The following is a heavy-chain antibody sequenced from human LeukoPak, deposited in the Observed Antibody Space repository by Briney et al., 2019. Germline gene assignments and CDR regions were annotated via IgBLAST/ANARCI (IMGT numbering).Heavy chain of an antibody. CDR2: ISYGGTAA. V-gene: IGHV3-11*01. D-gene: IGHD3-10*01. J-gene: IGHJ5*02. CDR3: VSAQGSYNENWFDP. CDR1: GFTFSDYY. Sequence: GSLRLSCAASGFTFSDYYMSWIRQAPGKGLEWIAYISYGGTAAYYADSVRGRFTVSRDNSKNSLFLEMNSLRADDSAMYYCVSAQGSYNENWFDPWGQGTLVIVSS.